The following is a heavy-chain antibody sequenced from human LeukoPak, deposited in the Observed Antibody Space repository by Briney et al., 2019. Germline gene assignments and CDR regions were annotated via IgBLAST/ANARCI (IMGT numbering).Heavy chain of an antibody. V-gene: IGHV4-39*07. CDR3: AREDLEMATIWYFDY. Sequence: SETLSLTCTVSGGSISSYYWGWIRQPPGKGLEWIGNIYYSGNTYYNPSLKSRVTLSVDTSKNQFSLKLSSVTAADTAVYYCAREDLEMATIWYFDYWGQGTVVTVSS. CDR1: GGSISSYY. J-gene: IGHJ4*02. D-gene: IGHD5-24*01. CDR2: IYYSGNT.